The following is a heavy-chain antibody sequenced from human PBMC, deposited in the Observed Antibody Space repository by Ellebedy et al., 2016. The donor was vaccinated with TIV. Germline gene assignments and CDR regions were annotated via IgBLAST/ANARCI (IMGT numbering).Heavy chain of an antibody. CDR1: GGSISSYY. D-gene: IGHD3-22*01. CDR3: ARVVDSSGNLVDY. V-gene: IGHV4-30-4*08. CDR2: IYYSGST. J-gene: IGHJ4*02. Sequence: MPSETLSLTCTVSGGSISSYYWSWIRQPPGKGLEWIGYIYYSGSTYYNPSLKSRVTISVDTSKNQLSLKLSPVTAADTAVYYCARVVDSSGNLVDYWGQGTLVTVSS.